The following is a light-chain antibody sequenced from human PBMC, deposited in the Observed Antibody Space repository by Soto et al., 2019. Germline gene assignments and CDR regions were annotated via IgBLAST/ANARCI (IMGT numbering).Light chain of an antibody. CDR3: SSYAPTDTGGV. Sequence: QSVPAQPASGSGSRGQSITISCTGTISYVSGYHYGSWYTHHPGEATQLIISEVSSRPSGISSRFSSSTSGNTASLTISGLQAEDEAYSHCSSYAPTDTGGVFGAGTKVTVL. CDR1: ISYVSGYHY. J-gene: IGLJ1*01. CDR2: EVS. V-gene: IGLV2-14*01.